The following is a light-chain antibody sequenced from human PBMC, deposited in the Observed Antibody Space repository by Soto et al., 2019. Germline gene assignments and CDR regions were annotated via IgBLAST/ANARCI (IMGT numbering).Light chain of an antibody. J-gene: IGKJ2*01. V-gene: IGKV3-15*01. CDR1: QSVSSN. CDR2: GAS. CDR3: QQYNKWPMYT. Sequence: EIVMTQSPATLSVSPGERATLSCRASQSVSSNLAWYQQKPGQAPRLLIYGASTRATGMPARFSGSGSGTEFTLTISSLQSEDFAVYYCQQYNKWPMYTFGQGTKLEIK.